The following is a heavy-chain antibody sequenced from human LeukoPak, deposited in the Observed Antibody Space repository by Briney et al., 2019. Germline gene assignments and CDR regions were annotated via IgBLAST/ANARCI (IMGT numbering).Heavy chain of an antibody. V-gene: IGHV3-21*01. Sequence: AGGSLRLSCAASGFTFSDYTMNWVRQVPGKGLEWVSSISGGSRSIHYVDSVKGRFTISRDNAKNSLYLQMNSLRAEDTAVYYCARDYFYCGGDCFVDYWGQGTLVTVSS. D-gene: IGHD2-21*02. CDR2: ISGGSRSI. CDR3: ARDYFYCGGDCFVDY. J-gene: IGHJ4*02. CDR1: GFTFSDYT.